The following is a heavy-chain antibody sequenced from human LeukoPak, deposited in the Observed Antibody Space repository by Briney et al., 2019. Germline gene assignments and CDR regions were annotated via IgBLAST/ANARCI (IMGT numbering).Heavy chain of an antibody. J-gene: IGHJ5*02. D-gene: IGHD6-13*01. V-gene: IGHV4-4*07. CDR1: GGSINSYY. CDR2: IYSSGST. Sequence: SETLSLTCTVSGGSINSYYWSWIRQPAGKGLDWIGRIYSSGSTNYNPSLKSRVIMSVDTSKNQFSLKLSSMTAADTAVYYCARGGSSWNNWFDPWGQGTLVTVSS. CDR3: ARGGSSWNNWFDP.